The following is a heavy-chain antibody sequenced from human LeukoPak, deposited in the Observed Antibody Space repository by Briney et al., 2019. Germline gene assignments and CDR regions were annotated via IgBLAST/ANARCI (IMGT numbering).Heavy chain of an antibody. V-gene: IGHV4-61*02. CDR3: AREKTYSSGWYVPDYYYMDV. J-gene: IGHJ6*03. Sequence: SETLSLTCTVSGGSINSGTYFWSWIRQPAGKGLEWIGRIYTSGSTNYNPSLKSRVTMSVDTSKNQFSLKLSSVTAADTAVYYCAREKTYSSGWYVPDYYYMDVWGKGTTVTISS. CDR1: GGSINSGTYF. CDR2: IYTSGST. D-gene: IGHD6-19*01.